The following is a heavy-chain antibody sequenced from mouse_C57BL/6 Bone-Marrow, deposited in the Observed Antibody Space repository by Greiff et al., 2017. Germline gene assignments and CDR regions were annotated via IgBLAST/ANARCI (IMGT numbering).Heavy chain of an antibody. D-gene: IGHD1-1*01. CDR1: GYAFSSSW. CDR3: ARYPYYYGSSYLYFDY. Sequence: QVQLQQSGPELVKPGASVKISCKASGYAFSSSWMNWVKQRPGKGLEWIGRIYPGDGDTNYNGKFKGKATLTADKSSSTAYMQLRSLTSEDSAVYFCARYPYYYGSSYLYFDYWGQGTTLTVSS. CDR2: IYPGDGDT. J-gene: IGHJ2*01. V-gene: IGHV1-82*01.